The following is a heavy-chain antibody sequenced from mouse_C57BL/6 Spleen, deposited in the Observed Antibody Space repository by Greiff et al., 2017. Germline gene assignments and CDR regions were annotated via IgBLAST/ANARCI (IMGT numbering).Heavy chain of an antibody. CDR2: IDPENGDT. J-gene: IGHJ4*01. D-gene: IGHD3-2*02. CDR3: TPIDSSGSYAMDY. CDR1: GFNIKDDY. Sequence: VQLQQSGAELVRPGASVKLSCTASGFNIKDDYMHWVKQRPEQGLEWIGWIDPENGDTEYASKFQGKATITADTSSNTAYLQLSSLTSEDTAVYYCTPIDSSGSYAMDYWGQGTSVTVSS. V-gene: IGHV14-4*01.